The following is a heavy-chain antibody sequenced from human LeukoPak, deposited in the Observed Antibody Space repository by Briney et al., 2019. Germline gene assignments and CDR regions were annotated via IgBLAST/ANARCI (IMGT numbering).Heavy chain of an antibody. Sequence: PSETLSLTCTVSGVSISGSYWSWIRQLPGKGLEWIGYIYYSGSTNYNPSLKSRVTISVDTSRNQFSLKLSSVTAADTAVYYCARSLLGYWYFDLWGRGTLVTVSS. V-gene: IGHV4-59*01. CDR2: IYYSGST. CDR3: ARSLLGYWYFDL. D-gene: IGHD2-8*02. CDR1: GVSISGSY. J-gene: IGHJ2*01.